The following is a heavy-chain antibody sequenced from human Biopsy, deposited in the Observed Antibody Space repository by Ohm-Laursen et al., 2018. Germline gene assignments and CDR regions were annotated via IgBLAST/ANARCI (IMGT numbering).Heavy chain of an antibody. CDR2: SAPENGKT. V-gene: IGHV1-24*01. Sequence: ASVKVSCKVSGYTLTELSMHWVRQAPGRGLEWMGGSAPENGKTIYAQKFQGRVTMTEDTSTDTAYMELSSLRSEDTAVYYYAADINVWNVNYWGQGTQVTVSS. CDR1: GYTLTELS. J-gene: IGHJ4*02. CDR3: AADINVWNVNY. D-gene: IGHD1-1*01.